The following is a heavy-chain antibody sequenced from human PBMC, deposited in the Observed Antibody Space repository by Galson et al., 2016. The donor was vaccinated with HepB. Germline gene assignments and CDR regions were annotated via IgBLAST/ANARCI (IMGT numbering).Heavy chain of an antibody. V-gene: IGHV1-3*01. D-gene: IGHD6-19*01. CDR1: GYTFSTYA. J-gene: IGHJ3*01. Sequence: SVKVSCKASGYTFSTYAIHWVRQAPGQRLEWTGWINAGNGDTKYSQESQGRVTITRDTSAGTAYMEVSSLISEDTAVYYCARDGYTSGWRTFDLWGQGTTVTVSS. CDR3: ARDGYTSGWRTFDL. CDR2: INAGNGDT.